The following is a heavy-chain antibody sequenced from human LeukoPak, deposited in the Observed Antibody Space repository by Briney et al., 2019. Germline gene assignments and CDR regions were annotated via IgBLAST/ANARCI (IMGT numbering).Heavy chain of an antibody. CDR2: ISSRSDTI. D-gene: IGHD3-10*01. CDR1: GFTFSTYS. Sequence: GGSLRLSCVASGFTFSTYSMNWVRQAPGKGLEWVSYISSRSDTIHYADSVKGRFTISRDNAKNSLYLQMNSLRAEDTAVYYCAKRGVNTHLDYWGQGTLVTVSS. CDR3: AKRGVNTHLDY. J-gene: IGHJ4*02. V-gene: IGHV3-48*01.